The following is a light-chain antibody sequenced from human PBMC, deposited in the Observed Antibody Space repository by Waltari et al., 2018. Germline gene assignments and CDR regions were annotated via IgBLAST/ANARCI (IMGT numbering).Light chain of an antibody. Sequence: QFVLTQVPSASASLGASVRLTCTLSSGHSLFTIAWPQPHPQKGPRYLMKIYGDGRHDKGGGIPDRFSGSSSGAERYLTISSLQSDDEADYYCQTWAPGFNWVFGGGTKLTVV. CDR3: QTWAPGFNWV. CDR1: SGHSLFT. J-gene: IGLJ3*02. V-gene: IGLV4-69*01. CDR2: IYGDGRH.